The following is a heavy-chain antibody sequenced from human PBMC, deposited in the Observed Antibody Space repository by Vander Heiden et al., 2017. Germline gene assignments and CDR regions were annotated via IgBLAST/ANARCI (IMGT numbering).Heavy chain of an antibody. CDR1: GFTFSPYW. V-gene: IGHV3-7*03. J-gene: IGHJ4*02. CDR3: ATYCSSAICYEYYFDY. Sequence: EVQLVESGGTLVQPGGSLRLPCAASGFTFSPYWMSWVRQAPGKGLEWVANIKQDGSAKNYVDSVKGRFTISRDNARNSLYLQMNSLRPEDTAVYFCATYCSSAICYEYYFDYWGQGTLVTVSS. CDR2: IKQDGSAK. D-gene: IGHD2-2*01.